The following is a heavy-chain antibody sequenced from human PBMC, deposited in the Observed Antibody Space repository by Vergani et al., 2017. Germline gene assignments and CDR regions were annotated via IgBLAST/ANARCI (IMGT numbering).Heavy chain of an antibody. Sequence: VQLVQSGAEVKKPGESLKISCKGSGYSFTSYWIGWVRQMPGKGLEWMGIIYPGDSDTRYSPSFQGQVTISAGKSISTAYLQWSRLKASDTAMYYFARQVEAAAGTGGEWFDPWGQGTLVTVSS. V-gene: IGHV5-51*01. CDR3: ARQVEAAAGTGGEWFDP. J-gene: IGHJ5*02. D-gene: IGHD6-13*01. CDR1: GYSFTSYW. CDR2: IYPGDSDT.